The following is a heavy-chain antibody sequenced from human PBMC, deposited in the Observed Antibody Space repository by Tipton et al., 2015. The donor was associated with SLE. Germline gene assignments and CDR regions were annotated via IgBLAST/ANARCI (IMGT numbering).Heavy chain of an antibody. J-gene: IGHJ4*02. D-gene: IGHD3-22*01. CDR3: ASLYSSGIDF. Sequence: GSLRLSCAASGFTFSDYYMSWIRQAPGKGLEWISYISTSGTTTFYADSVKGRFTFSRDNAKNSLYLQMNSLRVEDTAVYYCASLYSSGIDFWGRGTLVTVSS. V-gene: IGHV3-11*04. CDR1: GFTFSDYY. CDR2: ISTSGTTT.